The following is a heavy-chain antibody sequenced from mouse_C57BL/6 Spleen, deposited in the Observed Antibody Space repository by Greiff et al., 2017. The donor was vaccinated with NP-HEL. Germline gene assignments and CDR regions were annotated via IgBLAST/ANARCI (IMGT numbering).Heavy chain of an antibody. CDR2: ISYDGSN. D-gene: IGHD2-12*01. Sequence: EVKLMESGPGLVKPSQSLSLTCSVTGYSITSGYYWNWIRQFPGNKLEWMGYISYDGSNNYNPSLKNRISITRDTSKNQFFLKLNSVTTEDTATYYCARDRDDGMFAYWGQGTLVTVSA. CDR1: GYSITSGYY. J-gene: IGHJ3*01. CDR3: ARDRDDGMFAY. V-gene: IGHV3-6*01.